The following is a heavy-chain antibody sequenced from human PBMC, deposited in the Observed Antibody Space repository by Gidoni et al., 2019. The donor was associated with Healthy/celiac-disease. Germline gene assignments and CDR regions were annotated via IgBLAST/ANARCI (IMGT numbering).Heavy chain of an antibody. D-gene: IGHD6-13*01. CDR3: ARGYSSSWYAGNWFDP. CDR2: IYYSGST. CDR1: AASIRSYY. J-gene: IGHJ5*02. V-gene: IGHV4-59*01. Sequence: QVQLQESGPGLVKPSATLSLTCTVSAASIRSYYWSWIRQPPGKGLEWLGYIYYSGSTNYNPSLKSRVTISVDTSKNQFSLKLSSVTAADTAVYYCARGYSSSWYAGNWFDPWGQGTLVTVSS.